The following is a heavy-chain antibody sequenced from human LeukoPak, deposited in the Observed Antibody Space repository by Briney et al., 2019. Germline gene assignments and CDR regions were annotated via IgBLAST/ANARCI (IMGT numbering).Heavy chain of an antibody. CDR1: GFTFTSYW. Sequence: GGSLRLSCAASGFTFTSYWMYWVRQAPGKGLVWVSLINTDGSTTNYADSVKGRFTISRDNAKNTVYLQMNSLRAEDTAVYYCYGGNAENWGQGTLVTFSS. CDR3: YGGNAEN. CDR2: INTDGSTT. D-gene: IGHD4-23*01. V-gene: IGHV3-74*01. J-gene: IGHJ1*01.